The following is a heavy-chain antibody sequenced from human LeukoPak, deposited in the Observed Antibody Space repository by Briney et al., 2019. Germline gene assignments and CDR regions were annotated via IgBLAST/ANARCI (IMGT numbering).Heavy chain of an antibody. CDR2: IYYSGST. J-gene: IGHJ6*02. CDR3: ARAGVYDSSGYYTLSFYYYYGMDV. D-gene: IGHD3-22*01. V-gene: IGHV4-59*01. Sequence: SETLSLTCTVSGGSISSYYWSWIRQPPGKGLEWLGYIYYSGSTNYNPSLKSRVTISVDTSKNQFSLKLSSVTAADTAVYYCARAGVYDSSGYYTLSFYYYYGMDVWGQGTTVTVSS. CDR1: GGSISSYY.